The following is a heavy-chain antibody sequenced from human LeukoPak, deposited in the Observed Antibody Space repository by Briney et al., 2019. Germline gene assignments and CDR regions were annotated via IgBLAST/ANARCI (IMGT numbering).Heavy chain of an antibody. CDR3: ASSQMVRGVIMGNDY. Sequence: ASVKVSCKTSGYTFTDYDITWVRQAPGQGLEWMGRVSPYNGNTYYSQRFQGRVTMTTDTSTSTAYMELRSLRSDDTAVYYCASSQMVRGVIMGNDYWGQGTLVTVSS. CDR1: GYTFTDYD. D-gene: IGHD3-10*01. J-gene: IGHJ4*02. V-gene: IGHV1-18*01. CDR2: VSPYNGNT.